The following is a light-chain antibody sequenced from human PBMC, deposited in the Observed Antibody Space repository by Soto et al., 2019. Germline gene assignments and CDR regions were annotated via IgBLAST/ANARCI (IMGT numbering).Light chain of an antibody. CDR3: QQYDTSPT. CDR2: DAS. J-gene: IGKJ1*01. CDR1: QSVSSD. Sequence: EIVMTQSPATLSVSPGERATLSCRASQSVSSDLAWYHQKPGQAPRLLIYDASSRATGIPDRFSGSGSGTDFTLTISRLEPEDFAVYHCQQYDTSPTFGQRTKVAIK. V-gene: IGKV3-20*01.